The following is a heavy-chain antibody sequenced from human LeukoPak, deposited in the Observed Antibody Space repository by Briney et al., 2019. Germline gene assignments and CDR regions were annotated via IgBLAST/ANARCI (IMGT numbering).Heavy chain of an antibody. J-gene: IGHJ4*02. D-gene: IGHD1-7*01. CDR3: ARELELPYFDY. V-gene: IGHV4-59*01. CDR1: GGSLSSYY. Sequence: PSETLSLTCTVSGGSLSSYYWSWIRQPPGKGLEWSGYIYYSGSTNYNPSLKSRVTISVDTSKNQFSLKLSSVNAADTAVYYCARELELPYFDYWGQGTLVTVSS. CDR2: IYYSGST.